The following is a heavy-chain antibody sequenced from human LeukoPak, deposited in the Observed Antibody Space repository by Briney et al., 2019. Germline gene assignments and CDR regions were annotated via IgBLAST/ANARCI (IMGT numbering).Heavy chain of an antibody. Sequence: GRSLRLSCAASGFTFSSYAMHWVRQAPGKGLEWVTVIPYDGTNKYYADSVKGRFAISRDNSKNTLYLQMNSLRVEDTAVYYCARDRLAETENNWFAPWAQETLVTVSS. J-gene: IGHJ5*02. CDR2: IPYDGTNK. D-gene: IGHD3-3*02. V-gene: IGHV3-30*09. CDR1: GFTFSSYA. CDR3: ARDRLAETENNWFAP.